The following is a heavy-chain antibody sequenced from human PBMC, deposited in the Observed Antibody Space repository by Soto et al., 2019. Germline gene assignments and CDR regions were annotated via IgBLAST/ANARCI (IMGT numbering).Heavy chain of an antibody. D-gene: IGHD4-17*01. Sequence: QVQLQESGPGLVKPSQTLSLTCTVSNGSISSGDYYWTWIRQPPGKGLEWIAYIYYSGSTYYNPSLKSRLTISLDTSKNQFSLKLRSVTAADTAVYYCARDHRYGENYLDSWGQGTLVTVSS. J-gene: IGHJ4*02. CDR1: NGSISSGDYY. CDR2: IYYSGST. CDR3: ARDHRYGENYLDS. V-gene: IGHV4-30-4*01.